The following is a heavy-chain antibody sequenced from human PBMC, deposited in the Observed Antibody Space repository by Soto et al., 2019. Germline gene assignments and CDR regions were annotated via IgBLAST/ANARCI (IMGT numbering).Heavy chain of an antibody. Sequence: ASVKVSCKASGYTFNDYYIYWVRQAPGQGLEWVAWINPNGGGTTYAQKFQGRVTITADKSTSTAYMELSSLRSEDTAVYYCARLRFLEWLYYGMDVWGQGTTVTVSS. J-gene: IGHJ6*02. CDR1: GYTFNDYY. CDR3: ARLRFLEWLYYGMDV. V-gene: IGHV1-2*02. D-gene: IGHD3-3*01. CDR2: INPNGGGT.